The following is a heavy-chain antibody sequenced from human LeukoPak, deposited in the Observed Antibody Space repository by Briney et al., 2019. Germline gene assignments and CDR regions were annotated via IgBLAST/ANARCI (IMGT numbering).Heavy chain of an antibody. J-gene: IGHJ5*02. Sequence: SETLSLTCTVSGGSISSSSYYWGWIRQPPGKGLEWIGSIYYSGSTYYNPSLKSRVTISVDTSKNQFSLKLSSVTAADTAVYYCARGGEVLWFGVHTTSNWFDPWGQGTLVTVSS. CDR1: GGSISSSSYY. D-gene: IGHD3-10*01. CDR3: ARGGEVLWFGVHTTSNWFDP. V-gene: IGHV4-39*07. CDR2: IYYSGST.